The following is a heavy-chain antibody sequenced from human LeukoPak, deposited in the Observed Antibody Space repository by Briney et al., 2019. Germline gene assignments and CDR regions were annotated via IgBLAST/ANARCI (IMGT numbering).Heavy chain of an antibody. J-gene: IGHJ6*04. D-gene: IGHD2-8*01. Sequence: GKSLRLSCAVSGFTFSSYGMYWVRQAPGKGLEWVAVIWYDGSNKYYGDSVKGRFTISRDNSKNTLYLQMNSLRAEDTAVYYCAKLEMVYAGDVWGKGTTVTVSS. V-gene: IGHV3-33*06. CDR1: GFTFSSYG. CDR2: IWYDGSNK. CDR3: AKLEMVYAGDV.